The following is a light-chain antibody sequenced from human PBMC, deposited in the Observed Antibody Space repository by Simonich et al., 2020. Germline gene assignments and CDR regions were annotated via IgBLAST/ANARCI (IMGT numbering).Light chain of an antibody. CDR1: SSDGGGYNY. CDR2: DVS. CDR3: SSYTSSSIVV. Sequence: QSALTQPASVSGSPGQSITISCTGTSSDGGGYNYVSWYQQHPGKAPKLMIYDVSKRPSGVSNRFSGSKSGNTASLTISGLQAEDEADYYGSSYTSSSIVVFGGGTKLTVL. V-gene: IGLV2-14*01. J-gene: IGLJ2*01.